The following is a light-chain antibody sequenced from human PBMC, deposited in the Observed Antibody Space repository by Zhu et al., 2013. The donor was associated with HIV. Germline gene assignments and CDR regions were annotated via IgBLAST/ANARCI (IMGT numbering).Light chain of an antibody. CDR1: SSNIGNNL. Sequence: QSVLTQPPSVSAAPGQTVTISCSGSSSNIGNNLVSWYQHLPGAAPKLLISDNYKRPSGIPGRFSGSKSGTSATLGITGLQTGDEADYYCGTWDYSLSVWVFGGGTKVTVL. CDR2: DNY. V-gene: IGLV1-51*01. CDR3: GTWDYSLSVWV. J-gene: IGLJ3*02.